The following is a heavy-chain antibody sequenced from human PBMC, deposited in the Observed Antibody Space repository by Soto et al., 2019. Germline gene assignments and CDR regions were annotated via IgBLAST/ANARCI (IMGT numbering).Heavy chain of an antibody. J-gene: IGHJ4*02. Sequence: QVQLQESGPGLVKPSETLSLTCTVSGGSVSSSNYYWTWIRQPPGKGLEWIGYVYYSGSTNYNPSLKSRVTISVDTSKNQFSLKLSSVTAADTAVYFCARALQYGSFFDYWGQGTLVTVSS. CDR2: VYYSGST. V-gene: IGHV4-61*01. CDR3: ARALQYGSFFDY. CDR1: GGSVSSSNYY. D-gene: IGHD3-10*01.